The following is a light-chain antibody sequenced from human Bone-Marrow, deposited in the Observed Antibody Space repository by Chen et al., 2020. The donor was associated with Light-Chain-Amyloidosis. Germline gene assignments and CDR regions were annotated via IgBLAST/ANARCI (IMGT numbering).Light chain of an antibody. CDR2: RDT. Sequence: SYELTQPPSVSVSPGQTARITCSGDDLPTKYAYWYQQKPGQAPVLVIHRDTERPSGSSERFAGSRSGTTATLTISGVQAEDEADYHCQSANSSGTYEVIVGGGTKLTVL. CDR3: QSANSSGTYEVI. V-gene: IGLV3-25*03. J-gene: IGLJ2*01. CDR1: DLPTKY.